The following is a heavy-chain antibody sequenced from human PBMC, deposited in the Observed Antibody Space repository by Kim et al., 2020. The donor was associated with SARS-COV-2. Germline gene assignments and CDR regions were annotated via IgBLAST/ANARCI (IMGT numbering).Heavy chain of an antibody. D-gene: IGHD6-19*01. V-gene: IGHV3-43*02. J-gene: IGHJ5*02. CDR1: GFTFDHSA. CDR2: ISGNGETK. CDR3: VRASGWLPRS. Sequence: GGSLRLSCAASGFTFDHSAMHWVRQAPGKGLEWVSLISGNGETKYYADSVEGRFTISIDNSKNSLYLQMNSLRTEETALYYCVRASGWLPRSWGQGTLVTVSS.